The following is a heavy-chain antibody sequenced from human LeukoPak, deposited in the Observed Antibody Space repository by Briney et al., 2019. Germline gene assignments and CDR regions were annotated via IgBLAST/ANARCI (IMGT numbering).Heavy chain of an antibody. CDR3: ARVIRGPKDYYFDY. Sequence: PGGSLRLSCAASGFTFSSYDMHWVRQATGKGLEWVSAIGTAGGTYYPGSVKGRFIISRENAKNSLYLQMNSLRAGDTAVYYCARVIRGPKDYYFDYWGQGTLVTVSS. CDR1: GFTFSSYD. CDR2: IGTAGGT. V-gene: IGHV3-13*01. D-gene: IGHD3-10*01. J-gene: IGHJ4*02.